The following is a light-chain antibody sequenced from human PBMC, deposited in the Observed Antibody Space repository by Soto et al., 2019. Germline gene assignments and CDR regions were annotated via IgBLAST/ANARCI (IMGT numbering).Light chain of an antibody. CDR1: QSVSNN. J-gene: IGKJ4*01. CDR3: QQYDSWPVT. V-gene: IGKV3-15*01. Sequence: ETVMTQSPATLSVSPGERATLSCRASQSVSNNLAWYQQKPGQVPRLLIYGASTRATGIPARFSGSGSGIEFTLTISSLQSEDFAVYYCQQYDSWPVTFGGGTKVEI. CDR2: GAS.